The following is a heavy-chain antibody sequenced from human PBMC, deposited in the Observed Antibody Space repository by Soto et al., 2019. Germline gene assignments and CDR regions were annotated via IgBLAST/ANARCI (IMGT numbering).Heavy chain of an antibody. CDR2: ISGSGGST. V-gene: IGHV3-23*01. CDR1: GFTFSSYA. CDR3: AKDQMTAMVIYYGMDV. Sequence: PGGSLRLSCAASGFTFSSYAMSWVRQAPGKGLEWVSAISGSGGSTYYADSVKGRFTISRDNSKNTLYLQMNSLRAEDTAVYYCAKDQMTAMVIYYGMDVWGQGTTVTVSS. D-gene: IGHD5-18*01. J-gene: IGHJ6*02.